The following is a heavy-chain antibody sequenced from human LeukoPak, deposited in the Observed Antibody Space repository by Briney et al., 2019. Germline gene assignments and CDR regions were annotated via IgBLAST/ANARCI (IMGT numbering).Heavy chain of an antibody. CDR2: IYSGGNT. CDR3: ARDTLGYGDYAMAV. CDR1: WFTVSNNY. D-gene: IGHD4/OR15-4a*01. J-gene: IGHJ6*02. V-gene: IGHV3-53*01. Sequence: QPGGSLRLSCAASWFTVSNNYISWVRQAPGKGLEWVSVIYSGGNTYYADSVKGRFTISRDIARNTVYLQMNSLRVEDKAVYYCARDTLGYGDYAMAVWGQGPAVTVSS.